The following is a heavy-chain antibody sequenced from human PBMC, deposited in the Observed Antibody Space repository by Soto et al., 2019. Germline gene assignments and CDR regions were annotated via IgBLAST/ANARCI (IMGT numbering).Heavy chain of an antibody. D-gene: IGHD3-22*01. J-gene: IGHJ6*02. Sequence: KVSRKASGGTFSSYAISWVRQAPGQGLEWMGGIIPIFGTANYAQKFQGRVTITADESTTTAYMELSSLRSEDTAVYYCARDLKRYYDSSGYGYYYYGMDVWGQGTTVTVSS. CDR2: IIPIFGTA. V-gene: IGHV1-69*01. CDR1: GGTFSSYA. CDR3: ARDLKRYYDSSGYGYYYYGMDV.